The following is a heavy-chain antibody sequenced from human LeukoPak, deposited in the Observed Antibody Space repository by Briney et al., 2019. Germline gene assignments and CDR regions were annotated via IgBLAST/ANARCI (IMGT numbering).Heavy chain of an antibody. D-gene: IGHD2-2*01. J-gene: IGHJ6*03. Sequence: GGSLRLSCAASGFTFSWYWMSWDRQAPGKGLEWVANMKQDGSEKYYVDSVKGRFTISRDNAKNSLYLQMNSLRAEDTAVYYCARQYCSSTSCYGPNYYYMDVWGKGTTVTVSS. V-gene: IGHV3-7*01. CDR3: ARQYCSSTSCYGPNYYYMDV. CDR2: MKQDGSEK. CDR1: GFTFSWYW.